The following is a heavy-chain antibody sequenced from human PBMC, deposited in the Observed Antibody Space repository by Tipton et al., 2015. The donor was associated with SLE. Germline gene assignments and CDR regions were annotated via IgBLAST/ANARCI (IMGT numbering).Heavy chain of an antibody. J-gene: IGHJ3*02. Sequence: TLSLTCAVYGGSFSGYYWSWIRQPPGKGLEWIGYIYYSGSTYYNPSLKSRVTISVDTSKNQFSLKLTSVTAADTAVYYCARDTAHYGSGDGAFDIWGQGTMVTVSS. V-gene: IGHV4-34*09. CDR3: ARDTAHYGSGDGAFDI. CDR1: GGSFSGYY. CDR2: IYYSGST. D-gene: IGHD3-10*01.